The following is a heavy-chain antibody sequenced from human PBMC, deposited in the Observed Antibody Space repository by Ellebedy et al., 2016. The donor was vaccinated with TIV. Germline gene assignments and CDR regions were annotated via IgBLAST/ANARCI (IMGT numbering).Heavy chain of an antibody. CDR1: GFTFSSYS. CDR2: ISSSSSYI. Sequence: GGSLRLXCAASGFTFSSYSMNWVRQAPGKGLEWVSSISSSSSYIYYADSVKGRFTISRDNSKNTLYLQMNSLRAEDTAVYYCAKHTIVGATHLDYWGQGTLVTVSS. CDR3: AKHTIVGATHLDY. V-gene: IGHV3-21*04. D-gene: IGHD1-26*01. J-gene: IGHJ4*02.